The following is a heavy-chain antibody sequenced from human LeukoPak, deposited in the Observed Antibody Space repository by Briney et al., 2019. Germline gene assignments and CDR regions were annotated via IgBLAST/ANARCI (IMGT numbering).Heavy chain of an antibody. CDR2: IYYTGGT. CDR3: ARHGGTRVTLVEVFYFDY. D-gene: IGHD4-11*01. CDR1: GGSITTSSYY. V-gene: IGHV4-39*01. J-gene: IGHJ4*02. Sequence: PSETLSLTCSVSGGSITTSSYYWGWVRQPPEKGLEWIGSIYYTGGTYYSPSLKSRVTISVDTSKNQFSLKLSSVTAADTAVYYCARHGGTRVTLVEVFYFDYWGQGTLVTVSS.